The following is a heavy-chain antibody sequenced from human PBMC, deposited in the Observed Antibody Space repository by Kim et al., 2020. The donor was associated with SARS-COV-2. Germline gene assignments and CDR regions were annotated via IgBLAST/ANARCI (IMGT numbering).Heavy chain of an antibody. CDR3: ARDPSQDYYGTVDNWFDP. CDR1: GYTFTSYY. Sequence: ASVKVSCKASGYTFTSYYMHWVRQAPGQGLEWMGIINPSGGSTSYAQKFQGRVTMTRDTSTSTVYMELSSLRSEDTAVYYCARDPSQDYYGTVDNWFDPWGQGTLVTVSS. V-gene: IGHV1-46*01. CDR2: INPSGGST. D-gene: IGHD3-10*01. J-gene: IGHJ5*02.